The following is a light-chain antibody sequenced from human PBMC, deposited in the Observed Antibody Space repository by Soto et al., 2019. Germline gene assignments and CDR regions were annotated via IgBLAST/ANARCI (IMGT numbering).Light chain of an antibody. CDR3: SSYTSSSIFYV. J-gene: IGLJ1*01. V-gene: IGLV2-14*01. CDR1: SSDVGGYNY. Sequence: SVLTQPASVSGSPGQSITISCTGTSSDVGGYNYVSWYQQHPGKAPKLMIYDVSNRPSGVSNRFSGSKSGNTASLTISGLKAEDEADYYCSSYTSSSIFYVFGTGTKVTVL. CDR2: DVS.